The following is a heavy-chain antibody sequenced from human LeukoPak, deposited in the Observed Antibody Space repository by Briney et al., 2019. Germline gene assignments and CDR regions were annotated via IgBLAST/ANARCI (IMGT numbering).Heavy chain of an antibody. J-gene: IGHJ3*02. V-gene: IGHV4-34*01. CDR3: ARVKRPQYYYDSSGYYAFDI. D-gene: IGHD3-22*01. CDR1: GGSFSGYY. Sequence: PSETLSLTCAVYGGSFSGYYWSWIRQPPGKGLEWIGEINHSGSTNYNPSLKSRVTISVDTSKNQFSLKLSSVTAADTAVCYCARVKRPQYYYDSSGYYAFDIWGQGTMVTVSS. CDR2: INHSGST.